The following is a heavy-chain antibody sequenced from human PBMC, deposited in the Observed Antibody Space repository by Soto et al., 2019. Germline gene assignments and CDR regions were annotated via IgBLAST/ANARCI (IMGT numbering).Heavy chain of an antibody. J-gene: IGHJ6*03. V-gene: IGHV4-34*01. CDR3: ANYMDV. CDR2: IHHSGNT. CDR1: GGSFSGYY. Sequence: QVQLQQWGAGLLKPSETLSLTCAVYGGSFSGYYWSWVRQPPGKGLEWIGEIHHSGNTNYNPSLKSRVTVSVDASNNQFSLKLSSVTAVDSAVYYCANYMDVWGNGATVTVSS.